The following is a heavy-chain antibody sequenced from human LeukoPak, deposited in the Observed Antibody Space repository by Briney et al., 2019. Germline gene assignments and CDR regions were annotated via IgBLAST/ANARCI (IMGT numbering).Heavy chain of an antibody. J-gene: IGHJ6*03. CDR1: GFTFSSYA. Sequence: GGSLRLSCSASGFTFSSYAMHWVRQAPGKGLEWVAVISYDGSNKYYADSVKGGFTISRDNSKNTLYLQMNSLRAEDTAVYYCARGSSSYYMDVWGKGTTVTVSS. CDR2: ISYDGSNK. CDR3: ARGSSSYYMDV. V-gene: IGHV3-30-3*01. D-gene: IGHD6-6*01.